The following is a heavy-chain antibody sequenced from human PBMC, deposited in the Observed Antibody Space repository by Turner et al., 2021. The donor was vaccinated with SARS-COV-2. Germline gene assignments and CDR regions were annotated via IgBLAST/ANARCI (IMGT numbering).Heavy chain of an antibody. CDR2: FDPEDAET. D-gene: IGHD2-21*02. CDR1: GYTSTELS. J-gene: IGHJ4*02. Sequence: QVQLVQSGAEVKKPGASVKVSCKVSGYTSTELSMHWVRQAPGKGLEWMGGFDPEDAETGYAQKFQGRVTMTEDTSTDTAYMELSSLRSEDTAVYYCATGYAYWSGDCSICFWGQGTLVTVSS. CDR3: ATGYAYWSGDCSICF. V-gene: IGHV1-24*01.